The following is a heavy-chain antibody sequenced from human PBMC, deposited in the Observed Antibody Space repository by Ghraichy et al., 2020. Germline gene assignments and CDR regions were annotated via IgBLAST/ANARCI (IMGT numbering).Heavy chain of an antibody. D-gene: IGHD2-2*01. Sequence: GGSLRLSCVASGFSFSIYDMNWVRQAPGKGLEWVSSIYSTSRYIYYADSVMGRFTISRDDAKNSLYLQMNSLRAEDTAVYYCARRESYCGSTSCYDYWGQGILVTVSS. CDR2: IYSTSRYI. CDR3: ARRESYCGSTSCYDY. CDR1: GFSFSIYD. J-gene: IGHJ4*02. V-gene: IGHV3-21*06.